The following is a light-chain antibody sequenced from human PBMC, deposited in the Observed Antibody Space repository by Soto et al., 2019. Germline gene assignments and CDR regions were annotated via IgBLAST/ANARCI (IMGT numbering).Light chain of an antibody. J-gene: IGLJ2*01. CDR3: LLSYSGALVI. V-gene: IGLV7-46*01. Sequence: QAVVTQEPSLTVSPGGTVTLTCGSSTGAVTSGHYPYWFQQKPGQAPRTLIFDTSNIHTWTPARFSGSLLGGKAALTLSGAQPEDEAEYYCLLSYSGALVIFGGGTKLTVL. CDR2: DTS. CDR1: TGAVTSGHY.